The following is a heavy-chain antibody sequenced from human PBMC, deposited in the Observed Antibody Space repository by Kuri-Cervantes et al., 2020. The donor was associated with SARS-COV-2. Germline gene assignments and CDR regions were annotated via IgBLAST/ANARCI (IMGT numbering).Heavy chain of an antibody. J-gene: IGHJ6*02. D-gene: IGHD2-2*02. V-gene: IGHV1-2*04. CDR2: INPDSGGT. CDR1: GYTFTGYY. Sequence: ASVKVSCKASGYTFTGYYMHWVRQAPGQGLEWMGWINPDSGGTNYAQKFQGWVTMTRDTSISTAYMELSRLRSDDTAVYYCASDLGYCSSTSCYNVWGQGTTVTVSS. CDR3: ASDLGYCSSTSCYNV.